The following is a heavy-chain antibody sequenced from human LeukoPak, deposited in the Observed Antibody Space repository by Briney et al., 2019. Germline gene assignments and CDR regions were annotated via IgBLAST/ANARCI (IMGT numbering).Heavy chain of an antibody. D-gene: IGHD3-16*01. CDR2: ISAYNGNT. J-gene: IGHJ4*02. V-gene: IGHV1-18*04. CDR1: GYTFTGYY. CDR3: ARDKTAYYDL. Sequence: ASVKVSCKASGYTFTGYYMHWVRQAPGQGLEWMGWISAYNGNTNYAQKLQGRVTMTTDTSTSTAYMELRSLRSDDTAVYYCARDKTAYYDLWGQGTLVTVSS.